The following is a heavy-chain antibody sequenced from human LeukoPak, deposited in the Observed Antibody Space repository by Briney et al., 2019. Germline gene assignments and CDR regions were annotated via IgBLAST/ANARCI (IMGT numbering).Heavy chain of an antibody. J-gene: IGHJ4*02. Sequence: PSETLSLTCTVSGGSISSSSYYWGWIRQPPGKGLEWIGSIYYSGSTYYNPSLKSRVTISVDTSKNQFSLKLSSVTAADTAVYYCARRKDGYNRYYFDYWGQGTLVTVSS. CDR3: ARRKDGYNRYYFDY. V-gene: IGHV4-39*01. D-gene: IGHD5-24*01. CDR2: IYYSGST. CDR1: GGSISSSSYY.